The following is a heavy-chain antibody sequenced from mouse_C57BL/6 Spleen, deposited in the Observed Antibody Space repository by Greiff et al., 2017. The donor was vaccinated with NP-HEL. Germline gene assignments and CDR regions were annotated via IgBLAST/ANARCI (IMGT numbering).Heavy chain of an antibody. CDR2: INPNNGGT. Sequence: VQLKQSGPELVKPGASVKISCKASGYTFTDYYMNWVKQSHGKSLEWIGDINPNNGGTSYNQKFKGKATLTVDKSSSTAYMELRSLTSEDSAVYYCARTRKGYAMDYWGQGTSVTVSS. J-gene: IGHJ4*01. V-gene: IGHV1-26*01. CDR1: GYTFTDYY. CDR3: ARTRKGYAMDY.